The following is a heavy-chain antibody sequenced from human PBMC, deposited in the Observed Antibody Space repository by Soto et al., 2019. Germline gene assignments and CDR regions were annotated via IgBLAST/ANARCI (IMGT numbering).Heavy chain of an antibody. CDR1: GGSISSNNW. D-gene: IGHD1-26*01. CDR2: IFQSGST. J-gene: IGHJ4*02. CDR3: ARVYSGSYSDS. V-gene: IGHV4-4*02. Sequence: QVQLQESGPGLVKPSGTLSLTCAVSGGSISSNNWWSWVRQPPGKGLEWIGEIFQSGSTHYRLSLKSRVTISVDKSKNRFSLNLTSVTAADTAVYYCARVYSGSYSDSWGQGTLVTVSS.